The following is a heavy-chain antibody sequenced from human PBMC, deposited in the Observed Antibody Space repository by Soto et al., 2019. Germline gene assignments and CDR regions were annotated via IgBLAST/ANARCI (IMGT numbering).Heavy chain of an antibody. CDR2: ISGSGGST. CDR3: AKDQLAAAGPGGWFDP. CDR1: VFTFSIYA. D-gene: IGHD6-13*01. Sequence: PGGSLRISCAASVFTFSIYAMSWARQAPGKGLEWVSAISGSGGSTYYADSVKGRFTISRDNSKNTLYLQLNSLRAEDTAVYYCAKDQLAAAGPGGWFDPWGQGTLVTVSS. J-gene: IGHJ5*02. V-gene: IGHV3-23*01.